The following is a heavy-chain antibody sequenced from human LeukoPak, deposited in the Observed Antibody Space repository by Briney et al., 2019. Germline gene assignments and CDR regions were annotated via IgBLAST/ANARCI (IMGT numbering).Heavy chain of an antibody. D-gene: IGHD6-19*01. J-gene: IGHJ4*02. CDR3: ARPPQGYSSGWYYFDY. CDR2: INPSGGGT. Sequence: ASVKVSCKASGYTFNRYYVHWVRQAPGQGLEWMGIINPSGGGTRYAQKFQDRITMTWDTSTSTVYMELSSLRSEDTAVYYCARPPQGYSSGWYYFDYWGQGTLVTVSS. CDR1: GYTFNRYY. V-gene: IGHV1-46*02.